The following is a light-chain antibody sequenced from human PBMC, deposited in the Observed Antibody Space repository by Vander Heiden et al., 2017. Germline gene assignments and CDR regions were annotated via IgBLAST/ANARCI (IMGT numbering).Light chain of an antibody. V-gene: IGKV2-28*01. CDR1: YSPLHSNGNNY. Sequence: DTAMTHSPPPLPGTPGEPASISSRPSYSPLHSNGNNYLDWYLQKPGQAPQLLLCVGCNRAASVANRCGGGGASADFTLKISRVEDEDVGVYCYMQGLQVPLTFGGGTKVEI. J-gene: IGKJ4*01. CDR2: VGC. CDR3: MQGLQVPLT.